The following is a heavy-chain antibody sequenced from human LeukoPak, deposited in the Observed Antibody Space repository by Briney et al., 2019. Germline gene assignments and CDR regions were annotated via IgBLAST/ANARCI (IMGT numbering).Heavy chain of an antibody. Sequence: PGESLRLSCAASGFTFSDYWMSWVRQAPGKGLEWVANINHNGNVNYYVDSVKGRFTISRDNAKNSLYLQMSNLRAEDTAVYFCARGGGLDVWGQGATVTVSS. CDR1: GFTFSDYW. D-gene: IGHD3-16*01. J-gene: IGHJ6*02. CDR2: INHNGNVN. V-gene: IGHV3-7*03. CDR3: ARGGGLDV.